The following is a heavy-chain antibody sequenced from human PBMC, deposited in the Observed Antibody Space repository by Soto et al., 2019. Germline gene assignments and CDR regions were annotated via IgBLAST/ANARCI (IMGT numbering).Heavy chain of an antibody. CDR1: GGSISSYY. CDR2: IYYSGST. J-gene: IGHJ4*02. CDR3: TRTYEYVWGSYHPYFDY. V-gene: IGHV4-59*08. D-gene: IGHD3-16*01. Sequence: QVQLQESGPGLVKPSETLSLTCTVSGGSISSYYWSWIRQPPGKGLEWIGYIYYSGSTYYNPSLKSRVTISVDTSKNQFSLKLSSVTAADTAVYYCTRTYEYVWGSYHPYFDYWGQGTLVTVSP.